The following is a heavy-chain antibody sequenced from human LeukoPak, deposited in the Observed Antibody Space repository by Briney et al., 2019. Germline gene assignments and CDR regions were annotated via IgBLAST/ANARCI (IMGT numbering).Heavy chain of an antibody. CDR3: ARWAAGPDAFDI. CDR1: GYTFTTYA. CDR2: INAANGNT. Sequence: ASVKVSCKASGYTFTTYAMHWVRQAPGQRLEWMGWINAANGNTKYSQKFQGRVTITRDTSASTAYMELSSLRSEDTAVYYCARWAAGPDAFDIWGQGTMVTVSS. J-gene: IGHJ3*02. D-gene: IGHD6-19*01. V-gene: IGHV1-3*01.